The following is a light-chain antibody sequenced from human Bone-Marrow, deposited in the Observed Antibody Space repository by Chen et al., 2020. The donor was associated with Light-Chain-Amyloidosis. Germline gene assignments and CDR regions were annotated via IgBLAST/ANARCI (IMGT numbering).Light chain of an antibody. J-gene: IGLJ2*01. CDR2: RDT. V-gene: IGLV3-25*03. Sequence: SYELTQPPSVYVSPGQTARITCSGDDLPTKYAYWYQQQPGQAPVLVIQRDTERPSGISERFSGSSSGTTATLTISGVQAEDEADYHCQSADSSGTYEVIFGGGTKLTVL. CDR1: DLPTKY. CDR3: QSADSSGTYEVI.